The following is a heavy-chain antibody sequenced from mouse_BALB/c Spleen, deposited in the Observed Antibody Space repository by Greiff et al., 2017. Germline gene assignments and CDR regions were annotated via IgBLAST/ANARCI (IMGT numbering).Heavy chain of an antibody. CDR2: IRSKSNNYAT. CDR3: VRQPTMILYAMDY. CDR1: GFTFNTYA. J-gene: IGHJ4*01. V-gene: IGHV10-1*02. D-gene: IGHD2-4*01. Sequence: DAGGGLVQPKGSLKLSCAASGFTFNTYAMNWVRQAPGKGLEWVARIRSKSNNYATYYADSVKDRFTISRDDSQSMRYLQMNNLKTEDTAMYYCVRQPTMILYAMDYWGQGTSVTVSS.